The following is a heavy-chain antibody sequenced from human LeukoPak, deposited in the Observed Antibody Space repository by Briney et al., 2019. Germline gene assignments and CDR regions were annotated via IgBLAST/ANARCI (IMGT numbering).Heavy chain of an antibody. CDR1: GYTFTSYG. J-gene: IGHJ4*02. D-gene: IGHD2-2*01. Sequence: ASVKVSCKASGYTFTSYGISWVRQAPGQGPEWMGWISAYNGNTNYAQKLQGRVTMTTDTSTSTAYMELRSLRSDDTAVYYCARSAYIVVVPAAYDYWGQGTLVTVSS. CDR2: ISAYNGNT. V-gene: IGHV1-18*01. CDR3: ARSAYIVVVPAAYDY.